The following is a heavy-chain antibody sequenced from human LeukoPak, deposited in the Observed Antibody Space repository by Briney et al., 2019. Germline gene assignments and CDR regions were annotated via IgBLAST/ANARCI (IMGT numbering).Heavy chain of an antibody. V-gene: IGHV3-11*06. CDR2: ISSSSSYI. CDR3: AREPSAAAGTNWFDP. CDR1: GFTFSDYY. D-gene: IGHD6-13*01. J-gene: IGHJ5*02. Sequence: PGGSLRLSCAASGFTFSDYYMSWIRQAPGKGLEWVSSISSSSSYIYYADSVKGRFTISRDNAKNSLYLQMNSLRAEDTAVYYCAREPSAAAGTNWFDPWGQGTLVTVSS.